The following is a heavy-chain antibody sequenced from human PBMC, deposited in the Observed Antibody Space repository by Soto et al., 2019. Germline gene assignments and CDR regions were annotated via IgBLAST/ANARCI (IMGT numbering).Heavy chain of an antibody. CDR1: GFTFSSYG. CDR2: IWYDGSNK. J-gene: IGHJ4*02. CDR3: AKERSSGWSFDY. D-gene: IGHD6-19*01. Sequence: PGGSLRLSCAASGFTFSSYGMHWVRQAPGKGLEWVAVIWYDGSNKYYADSVKGRFTISRDNSKNTLYLQMNSLRAEDTAVYYCAKERSSGWSFDYWGQGTLVTVSS. V-gene: IGHV3-33*06.